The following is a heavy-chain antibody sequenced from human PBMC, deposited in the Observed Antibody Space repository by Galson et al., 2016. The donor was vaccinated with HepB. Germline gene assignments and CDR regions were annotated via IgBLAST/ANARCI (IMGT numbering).Heavy chain of an antibody. CDR3: AREGLADGSYFDY. CDR1: GFTFRNYW. D-gene: IGHD5-24*01. V-gene: IGHV3-7*01. CDR2: IKEDGREQ. Sequence: SLRLSCAASGFTFRNYWMTWVRQAPGKGLEWVANIKEDGREQYYVDSVRGRFTISRDSARSTLYLQMNSLRAEDTAVYYCAREGLADGSYFDYWGLGALSPSPQ. J-gene: IGHJ4*02.